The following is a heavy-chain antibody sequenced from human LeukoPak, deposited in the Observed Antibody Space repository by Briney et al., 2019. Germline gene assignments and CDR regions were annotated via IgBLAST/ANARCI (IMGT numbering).Heavy chain of an antibody. CDR2: IYYSGST. J-gene: IGHJ4*02. D-gene: IGHD2-2*01. Sequence: PSETLSLTCTVSGGSISSYYWSWIRQPPGKGLEWFGNIYYSGSTNYNPSLMSRVTISVDTSKNQFSLKLSSVTAADTAVYYCAREGCSSTSCYGRFDYWGQGTLVTVSS. CDR3: AREGCSSTSCYGRFDY. CDR1: GGSISSYY. V-gene: IGHV4-59*01.